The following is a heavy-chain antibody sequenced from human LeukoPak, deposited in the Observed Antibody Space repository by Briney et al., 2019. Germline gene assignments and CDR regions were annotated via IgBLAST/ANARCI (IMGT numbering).Heavy chain of an antibody. V-gene: IGHV1-8*02. J-gene: IGHJ4*02. CDR1: GYTFTSYG. CDR2: MNPNSGNT. CDR3: ARGRCSGGSCYSCDH. D-gene: IGHD2-15*01. Sequence: ASVKVSCKASGYTFTSYGISWVRQAPGQGLEWMGWMNPNSGNTGYAQKFQGRVTMTRNTSISTAYMELSSLRSEDTAVYYCARGRCSGGSCYSCDHWGQGTLVTVSS.